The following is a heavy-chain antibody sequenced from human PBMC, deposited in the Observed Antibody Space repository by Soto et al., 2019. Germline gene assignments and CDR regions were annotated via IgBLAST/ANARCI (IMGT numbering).Heavy chain of an antibody. CDR2: VWSDGDKQ. D-gene: IGHD6-19*01. Sequence: QVQLVESGGGVVQPGRSLRLSCAASGFNFSNYAMHWVRQAPGKGLEWVAVVWSDGDKQDYADSVKGRFSMSRDNSKNSLSLRLSSLRVEGPAVYYCARGGSVAGTSVVDNWGQGALATVSS. CDR3: ARGGSVAGTSVVDN. V-gene: IGHV3-33*01. CDR1: GFNFSNYA. J-gene: IGHJ4*02.